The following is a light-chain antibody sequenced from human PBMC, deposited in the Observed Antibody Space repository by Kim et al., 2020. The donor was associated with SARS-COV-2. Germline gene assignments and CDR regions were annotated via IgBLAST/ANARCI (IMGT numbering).Light chain of an antibody. V-gene: IGLV3-19*01. J-gene: IGLJ2*01. CDR1: SLRIYY. CDR3: QSRDSSGKVV. CDR2: DRN. Sequence: SSELTQDPAVSVALGQTVRITCQGDSLRIYYPSWYQQKPGQAPVLVIYDRNNRPSGIPDRFSGSSSGNKASLTITGAQAEDEADYYCQSRDSSGKVVFGGGTKVTVL.